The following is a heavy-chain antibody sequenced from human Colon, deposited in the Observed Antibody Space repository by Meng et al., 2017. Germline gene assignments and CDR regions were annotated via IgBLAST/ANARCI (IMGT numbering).Heavy chain of an antibody. CDR1: GFTFGDHY. CDR2: SANKARSYTT. D-gene: IGHD2-21*02. J-gene: IGHJ4*02. V-gene: IGHV3-72*01. Sequence: EVQLVESGGGLVQLRGSRRLNCATSGFTFGDHYMDWDRQTPGKGLEWVGRSANKARSYTTEYAASVRGRFTISRDDSTNSLYLQMNSLKTEDTAVYYCVRVTDWGQGTLVTVSS. CDR3: VRVTD.